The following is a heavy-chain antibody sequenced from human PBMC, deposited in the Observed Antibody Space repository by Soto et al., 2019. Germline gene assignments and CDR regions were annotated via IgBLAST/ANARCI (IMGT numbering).Heavy chain of an antibody. CDR2: IGGGGGST. CDR1: GFTFSTYA. Sequence: GGSLRHSCAASGFTFSTYAMGWVRQAPGKGLEWVSAIGGGGGSTFYADSVKGRFTISRDNSRNTLFLQMKSLRAEDTAVYYCAKIAEAVAGTVYGYWGQGTLVTVSS. V-gene: IGHV3-23*01. J-gene: IGHJ4*02. D-gene: IGHD6-19*01. CDR3: AKIAEAVAGTVYGY.